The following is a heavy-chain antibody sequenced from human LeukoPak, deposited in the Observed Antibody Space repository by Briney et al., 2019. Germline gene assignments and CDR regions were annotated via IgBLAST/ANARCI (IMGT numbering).Heavy chain of an antibody. CDR1: GGSFSGYY. V-gene: IGHV4-34*01. Sequence: SETLSLTCAVYGGSFSGYYWSWIRQPPGKGLEWIGEINYSGSTNYNPSLKSRVTISVDTSKNQFSLKLSSVTAADTAVYYCARVRSAYWYFDLWGRGTLVTVSS. CDR2: INYSGST. CDR3: ARVRSAYWYFDL. J-gene: IGHJ2*01. D-gene: IGHD3-3*01.